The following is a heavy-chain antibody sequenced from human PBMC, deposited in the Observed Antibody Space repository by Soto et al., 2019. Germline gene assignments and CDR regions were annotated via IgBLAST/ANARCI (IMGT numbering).Heavy chain of an antibody. D-gene: IGHD3-3*01. CDR1: GGSFSGYY. CDR2: INHSGST. J-gene: IGHJ6*03. Sequence: QVQLQQWGAGLLKPSETLSLTCAVYGGSFSGYYWSWIRQPPGKGLEWIGEINHSGSTNYNPSLKSRVTISVDTSKNQFSLKLSSVTAADTAVYYCARGLVTRSPSPYTIFGVRYYMDVWGKGTTVTVSS. V-gene: IGHV4-34*01. CDR3: ARGLVTRSPSPYTIFGVRYYMDV.